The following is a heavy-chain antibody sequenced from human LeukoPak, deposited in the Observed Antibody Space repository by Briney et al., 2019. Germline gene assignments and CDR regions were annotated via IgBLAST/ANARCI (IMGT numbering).Heavy chain of an antibody. V-gene: IGHV4-4*07. Sequence: PSETLSLTCTVSGTSISSHYWSWIRQPAGKGLEWIGRPYTSGSTKYNPSLKSRVSKSVDTSKNEFSLKLSSVTAADTAVYFCATGESLDYWGQGTLVTVSS. J-gene: IGHJ4*02. CDR2: PYTSGST. CDR1: GTSISSHY. CDR3: ATGESLDY. D-gene: IGHD1-14*01.